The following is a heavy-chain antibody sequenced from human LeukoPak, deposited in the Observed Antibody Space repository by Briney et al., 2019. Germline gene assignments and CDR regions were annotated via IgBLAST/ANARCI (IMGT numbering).Heavy chain of an antibody. J-gene: IGHJ4*02. CDR1: GYSISSGYY. CDR3: AKPQSSLSHFYDS. CDR2: IYHSGTT. D-gene: IGHD6-6*01. Sequence: SETXSLTCAVSGYSISSGYYWGWIRQPPGKGLEWIGSIYHSGTTYYNPSLTSRVTISVDTSKNHFSLKVNSVTAADTAVYYCAKPQSSLSHFYDSWGQGTLVTVSS. V-gene: IGHV4-38-2*01.